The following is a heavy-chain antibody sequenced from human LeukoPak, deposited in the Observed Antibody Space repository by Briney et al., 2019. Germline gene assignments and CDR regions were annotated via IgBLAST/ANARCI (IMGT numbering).Heavy chain of an antibody. J-gene: IGHJ4*02. CDR3: ARDPRIVGEPYFDY. Sequence: GASVKVSCKASGYTFTSYGISWVRQAPGQGLEWMGWISAYNGNTNYAQKLQGRVTMTTDTSTSTAYMELSSLRSEDTAVYYCARDPRIVGEPYFDYWGQGTLVTVSS. CDR1: GYTFTSYG. D-gene: IGHD1-26*01. V-gene: IGHV1-18*01. CDR2: ISAYNGNT.